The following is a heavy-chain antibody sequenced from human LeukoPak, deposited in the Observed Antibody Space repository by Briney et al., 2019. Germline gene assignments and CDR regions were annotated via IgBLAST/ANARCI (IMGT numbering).Heavy chain of an antibody. CDR3: ARDQDCSSTSCYDY. Sequence: ASVNVSCKASGYTFTSYGISWVRQAPGQGLEWMGWISAYNGNTNYAQKLQGRVTMTTDTSTSTAYMELRSLRSDDTAVYYCARDQDCSSTSCYDYWGQGTLVTVSS. CDR2: ISAYNGNT. CDR1: GYTFTSYG. J-gene: IGHJ4*02. D-gene: IGHD2-2*01. V-gene: IGHV1-18*01.